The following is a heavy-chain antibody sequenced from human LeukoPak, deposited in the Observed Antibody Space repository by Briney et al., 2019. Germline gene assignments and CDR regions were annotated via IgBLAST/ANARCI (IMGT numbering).Heavy chain of an antibody. D-gene: IGHD3-10*02. J-gene: IGHJ4*02. CDR1: GFTFSNHW. CDR3: ARDNMFHLDY. V-gene: IGHV3-7*01. Sequence: GGSLRLSCAASGFTFSNHWMTWVRQAPGKGLEWVANIKQDGSDKNHVDSVKGRFTISRDNAKNSLYLRMNSLRAEDTAVYYCARDNMFHLDYWGQGTLVTVSS. CDR2: IKQDGSDK.